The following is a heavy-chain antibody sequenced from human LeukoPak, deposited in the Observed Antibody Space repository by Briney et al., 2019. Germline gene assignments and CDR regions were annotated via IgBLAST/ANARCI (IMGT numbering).Heavy chain of an antibody. Sequence: SQTLSLTCAISGDSVSSNSAAWNWVRQSPSRGLEWLGRTYYRSKWYNEYAVSVKSRITINPDTSKNQFSLQLNSVTPEDTAVYYCVRDHGISYWLFDLWGRGTLVTVSS. CDR2: TYYRSKWYN. V-gene: IGHV6-1*01. CDR3: VRDHGISYWLFDL. CDR1: GDSVSSNSAA. D-gene: IGHD3-3*01. J-gene: IGHJ2*01.